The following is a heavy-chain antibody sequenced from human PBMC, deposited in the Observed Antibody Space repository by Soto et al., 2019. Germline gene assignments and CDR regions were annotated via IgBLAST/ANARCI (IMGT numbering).Heavy chain of an antibody. CDR2: TFYSGNP. J-gene: IGHJ4*03. V-gene: IGHV4-30-2*01. D-gene: IGHD3-9*01. CDR3: ARGTYSDFVRYLDP. Sequence: PSETLRLTYNVSGGNSSTLGGRWTWIRQQPGKALEWIGHTFYSGNPYYNPSLKSQVIISVDRSKNQFSLKVRSVTAAATAVYYCARGTYSDFVRYLDPGGQAILRTVSS. CDR1: GGNSSTLGGR.